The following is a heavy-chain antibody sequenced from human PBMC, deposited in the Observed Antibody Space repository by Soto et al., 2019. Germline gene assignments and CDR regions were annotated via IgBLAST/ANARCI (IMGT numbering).Heavy chain of an antibody. CDR1: GYSFTSYW. J-gene: IGHJ6*02. D-gene: IGHD6-13*01. V-gene: IGHV5-10-1*01. CDR3: ARIGSSSWYYGMDV. CDR2: VDPSDSYT. Sequence: GESLKISCKGSGYSFTSYWISWVRQMPGKGLEWMGRVDPSDSYTNYSPSFQGHVTISADKSISTAYLQWSSLKASDTAMYYCARIGSSSWYYGMDVWGQGTTVTVSS.